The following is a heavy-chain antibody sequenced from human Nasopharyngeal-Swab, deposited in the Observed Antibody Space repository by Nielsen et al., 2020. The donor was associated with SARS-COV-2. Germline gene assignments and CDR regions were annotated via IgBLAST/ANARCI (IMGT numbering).Heavy chain of an antibody. D-gene: IGHD6-19*01. CDR2: IDWDDDK. Sequence: SGPTLMKPTQTLTLTCTFSGFSLSTSGMCVSWIRQPPGKALEWLALIDWDDDKYYSTSLKTRLTISKDTSKNQVVLTMTNMDPVDTATYYCARIPGYSSGWYSGGMDVWGQGTTVTVSS. V-gene: IGHV2-70*01. CDR3: ARIPGYSSGWYSGGMDV. CDR1: GFSLSTSGMC. J-gene: IGHJ6*02.